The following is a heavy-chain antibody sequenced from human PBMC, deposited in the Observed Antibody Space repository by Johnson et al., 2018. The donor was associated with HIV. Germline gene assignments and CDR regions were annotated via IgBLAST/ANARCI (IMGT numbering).Heavy chain of an antibody. V-gene: IGHV3-66*01. D-gene: IGHD5-24*01. Sequence: VQLVESGGGLVQPGGSLRISCAASGFSVSSNYMTWVRQGPGKGLEWVSVINSGGSTYYADSVKGRFTISRDNSKNTLYLQMNSLRAEDTAVYYCARACRDGYTCDAFDIWGQGTMVTVSS. J-gene: IGHJ3*02. CDR1: GFSVSSNY. CDR3: ARACRDGYTCDAFDI. CDR2: INSGGST.